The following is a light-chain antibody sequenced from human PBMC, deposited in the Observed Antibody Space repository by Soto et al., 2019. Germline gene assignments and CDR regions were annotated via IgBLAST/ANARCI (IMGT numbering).Light chain of an antibody. CDR3: ASWDDSLTGFYV. Sequence: QSVLTQPTSASGTPGQRVTISCSGSSSNIGGNYVYWYQQLPGAAPRLLIFMDDHRPSGVPVRFSASKSGTSASLAISGLRPEDEATYYCASWDDSLTGFYVFGTGTKLTVL. CDR1: SSNIGGNY. V-gene: IGLV1-47*01. J-gene: IGLJ1*01. CDR2: MDD.